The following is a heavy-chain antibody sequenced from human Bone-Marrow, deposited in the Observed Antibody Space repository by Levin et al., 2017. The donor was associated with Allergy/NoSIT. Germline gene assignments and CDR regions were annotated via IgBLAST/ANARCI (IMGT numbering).Heavy chain of an antibody. J-gene: IGHJ4*02. D-gene: IGHD3-22*01. CDR1: GGSLRMYY. CDR3: ARHSGDYYDSSAYDPTHFDY. CDR2: IYHSGST. V-gene: IGHV4-4*07. Sequence: HSQTLSLTCTVSGGSLRMYYWSWIRQSAEKGLEWIGRIYHSGSTKFNPSLRSRVAMSVDRSRSQFSLRLTSVTAADTALYFCARHSGDYYDSSAYDPTHFDYWGQGIPVIVSS.